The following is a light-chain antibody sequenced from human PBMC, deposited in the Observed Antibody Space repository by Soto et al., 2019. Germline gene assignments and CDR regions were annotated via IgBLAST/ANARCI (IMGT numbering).Light chain of an antibody. CDR2: DAS. V-gene: IGKV1-39*01. CDR1: QSFSSW. Sequence: DIQMTQSPSTLSASVGDRVTITCRASQSFSSWLAWYQQKPGKAPKLVIYDASSLQSGVPSRFSGSGSGTDYTLTISSLQPEDFATYYCQQSYRTPTFGQGTRLEN. CDR3: QQSYRTPT. J-gene: IGKJ5*01.